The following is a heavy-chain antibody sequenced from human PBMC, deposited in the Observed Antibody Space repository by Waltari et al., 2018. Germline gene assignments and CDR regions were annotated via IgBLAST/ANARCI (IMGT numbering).Heavy chain of an antibody. V-gene: IGHV3-7*03. CDR2: MSPDGSAK. Sequence: EVQLVESGGGLVQPGESLRLCCGASGFTFSRSCMSWVRQAPGKGLEWVSNMSPDGSAKYYGDSVRGRFTVSRDNAQDSMYLHVNSLRAEDTAIYYCSINDAWSFRVWGQGTLVTVSS. CDR3: SINDAWSFRV. CDR1: GFTFSRSC. J-gene: IGHJ1*01. D-gene: IGHD1-26*01.